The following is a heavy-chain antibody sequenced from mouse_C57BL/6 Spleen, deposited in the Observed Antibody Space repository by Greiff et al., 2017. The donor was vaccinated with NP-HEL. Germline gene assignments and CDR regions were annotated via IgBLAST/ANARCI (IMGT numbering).Heavy chain of an antibody. CDR3: ARDGDDYDGGDYFDY. Sequence: EVQLVESGGGLVKPGGSLKLSCAASGFTFSDYGMHWVRQAPEKGLEWVAYISSGSSTIYYADTVKGRFTISRDNAKNTLFLQMTSLRSEDTAMYYCARDGDDYDGGDYFDYWGQGTTLTVSS. D-gene: IGHD2-4*01. CDR2: ISSGSSTI. V-gene: IGHV5-17*01. CDR1: GFTFSDYG. J-gene: IGHJ2*01.